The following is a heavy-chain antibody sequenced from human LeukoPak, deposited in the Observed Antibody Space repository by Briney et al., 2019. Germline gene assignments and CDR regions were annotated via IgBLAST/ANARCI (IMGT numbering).Heavy chain of an antibody. J-gene: IGHJ4*02. CDR2: INSKGDNI. CDR1: GFTFSDHF. D-gene: IGHD1-26*01. Sequence: GGSLRLSCVGSGFTFSDHFMSWIRQVPGKEPEWLSYINSKGDNILYRDSVKGRFTISRDNAENSLYLQMNSLKTEDTAVYYCTTHFTWGATGGFDYWGQGTLVTVSS. CDR3: TTHFTWGATGGFDY. V-gene: IGHV3-11*01.